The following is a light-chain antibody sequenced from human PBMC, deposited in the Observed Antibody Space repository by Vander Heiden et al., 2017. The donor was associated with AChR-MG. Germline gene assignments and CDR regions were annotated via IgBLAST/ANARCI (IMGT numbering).Light chain of an antibody. CDR2: EVN. CDR1: SRDVGGVNY. V-gene: IGLV2-8*01. CDR3: SAYAGSNTVV. J-gene: IGLJ2*01. Sequence: QSGLTQPPSASGSPGQSVTISCTGTSRDVGGVNYVSWYQQHPGKAPKLILFEVNKRPSGVSGRFSGSKSGNTASLTVSGRQAEDDSDYYGSAYAGSNTVVFGGGTKLTVL.